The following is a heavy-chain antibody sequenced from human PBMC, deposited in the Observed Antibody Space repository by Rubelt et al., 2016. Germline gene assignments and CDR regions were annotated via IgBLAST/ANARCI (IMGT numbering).Heavy chain of an antibody. V-gene: IGHV1-18*01. CDR3: ARRDGYNWDDAFDI. CDR2: ISAYNGYT. CDR1: GYTFTSYG. J-gene: IGHJ3*02. D-gene: IGHD5-24*01. Sequence: QVQLVQSGAEVKKPGASVKVSCKASGYTFTSYGISWVRQAPGQGLEWVGWISAYNGYTNYAQKRRGRVTMTTDTSTSTAYMELRSLRSDDTAVYYCARRDGYNWDDAFDIWGQGTMVTVSS.